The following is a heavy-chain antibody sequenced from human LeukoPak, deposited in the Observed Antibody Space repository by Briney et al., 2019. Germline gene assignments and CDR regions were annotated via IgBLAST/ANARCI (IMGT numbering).Heavy chain of an antibody. J-gene: IGHJ6*02. CDR3: ARDPKWEGWNTEGRVMDV. CDR2: ISTYNGNT. D-gene: IGHD1-26*01. CDR1: GYTFMKYG. Sequence: ASVKVSCKASGYTFMKYGFSWVRQAPGQGLEWLGWISTYNGNTKYAEKFQGRVTMTTDTSTSTAYMELRSLRSDDTAVYHCARDPKWEGWNTEGRVMDVWGQRTTVTVSS. V-gene: IGHV1-18*01.